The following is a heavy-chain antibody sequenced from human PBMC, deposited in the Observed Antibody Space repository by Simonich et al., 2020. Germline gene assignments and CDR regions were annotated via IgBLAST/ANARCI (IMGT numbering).Heavy chain of an antibody. D-gene: IGHD3-22*01. CDR2: IYWDDDK. Sequence: QITLKESGPTLVKPTQTLTLTCTFSGFSLSTSGVGVGWIRQPPGKALEWLALIYWDDDKRYRPSLKSRLTITKDTSKNQVVLTMTNMDPVDTATYYCARIAPMDYYDSSGYYYGFDYWGQGTLVTVSS. CDR3: ARIAPMDYYDSSGYYYGFDY. J-gene: IGHJ4*02. V-gene: IGHV2-5*02. CDR1: GFSLSTSGVG.